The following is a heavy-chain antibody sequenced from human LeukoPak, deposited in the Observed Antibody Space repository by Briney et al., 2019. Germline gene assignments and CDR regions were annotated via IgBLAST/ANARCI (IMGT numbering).Heavy chain of an antibody. CDR3: ARDKLETVSFRWFDP. V-gene: IGHV1-69*01. CDR1: GGTFSSYA. J-gene: IGHJ5*02. CDR2: IIPIFGTA. Sequence: SVKVSCKASGGTFSSYAISWVRQAPGQGLEWMGGIIPIFGTANYAQKFQGRVTITADESTSTAYMELSSLRSEDTAVYYCARDKLETVSFRWFDPWGQGTLVTVSP. D-gene: IGHD4-11*01.